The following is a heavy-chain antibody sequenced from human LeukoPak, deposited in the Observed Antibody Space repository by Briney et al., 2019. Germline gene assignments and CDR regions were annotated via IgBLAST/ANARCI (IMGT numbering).Heavy chain of an antibody. D-gene: IGHD3-3*01. CDR2: MNPNSGNT. CDR3: ARGYDFWSGYYIDY. Sequence: SVKVSCKASGCTFASYDINWGRQATGQGLEWMGWMNPNSGNTGYAQKFQGRVTMTRNTSISTAYMELSSLRSEDTAVYYCARGYDFWSGYYIDYWGQGTLVTVSS. V-gene: IGHV1-8*01. J-gene: IGHJ4*02. CDR1: GCTFASYD.